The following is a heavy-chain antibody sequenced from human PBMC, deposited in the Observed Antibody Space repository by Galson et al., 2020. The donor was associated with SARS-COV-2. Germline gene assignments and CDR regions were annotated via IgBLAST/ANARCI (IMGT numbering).Heavy chain of an antibody. CDR3: ARDQGKWPTYSSGMDV. CDR2: IYHSGST. J-gene: IGHJ6*02. D-gene: IGHD5-12*01. V-gene: IGHV4-4*02. CDR1: GGSINSSNW. Sequence: SETLSLTCAVSGGSINSSNWWSWVRQPPGKGLEWIGEIYHSGSTNYKPSLKSRVSISVDKSKNQFSLKLSSVTAADTAVYYCARDQGKWPTYSSGMDVWGQGTTVTVSS.